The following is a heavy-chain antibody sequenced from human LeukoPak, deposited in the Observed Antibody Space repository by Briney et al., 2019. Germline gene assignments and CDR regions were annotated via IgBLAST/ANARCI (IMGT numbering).Heavy chain of an antibody. CDR2: ISGSSSNV. Sequence: GGSLRLSCAASGFTFSSYEMNWVRQAPGKVLEWISAISGSSSNVYYAASVRGRFTISRDNAENSLYLQLNTMRAEDTAVYYCARGFRDTAMFLDYWVQGTLVTVSS. J-gene: IGHJ4*02. V-gene: IGHV3-48*03. D-gene: IGHD5-18*01. CDR3: ARGFRDTAMFLDY. CDR1: GFTFSSYE.